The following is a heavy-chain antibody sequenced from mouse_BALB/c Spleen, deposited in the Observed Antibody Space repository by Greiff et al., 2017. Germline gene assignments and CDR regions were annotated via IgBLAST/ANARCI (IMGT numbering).Heavy chain of an antibody. CDR3: ARYLNYYGSSYVDY. CDR1: GYSITSDYA. V-gene: IGHV3-2*02. CDR2: ISYSGST. Sequence: ESGPGLVKPSQSLSLTCTVTGYSITSDYAWNWIRQFPGNKLEWMGYISYSGSTSYNPSLKSRISITRDTSKNQFFLQLNSVTTEDTATYYCARYLNYYGSSYVDYWGQGTTLTVSS. D-gene: IGHD1-1*01. J-gene: IGHJ2*01.